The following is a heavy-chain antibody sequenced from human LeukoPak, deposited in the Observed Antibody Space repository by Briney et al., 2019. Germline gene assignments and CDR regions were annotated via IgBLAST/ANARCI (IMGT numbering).Heavy chain of an antibody. Sequence: GASVKVSCKASGGTFSSYAISWVRQAPGQGLEWMGGIIPIFGTANYAQTFQGRVTITADESTSTAYMELSSLRSEDTAVYYCAREYDFWSGNPLVPFDYWGQGTLVTVSS. V-gene: IGHV1-69*01. CDR3: AREYDFWSGNPLVPFDY. CDR2: IIPIFGTA. J-gene: IGHJ4*02. D-gene: IGHD3-3*01. CDR1: GGTFSSYA.